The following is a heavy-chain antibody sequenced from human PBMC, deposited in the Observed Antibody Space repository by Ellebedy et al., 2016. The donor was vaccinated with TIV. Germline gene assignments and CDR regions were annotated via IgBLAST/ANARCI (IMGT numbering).Heavy chain of an antibody. CDR1: GFTFSTYA. J-gene: IGHJ4*02. CDR2: ISYDGNNK. CDR3: AREWAGTTLDY. D-gene: IGHD4-11*01. V-gene: IGHV3-30-3*01. Sequence: GESLKISXAASGFTFSTYAMHWVRQAPGKGLEWVALISYDGNNKKYAASVKGRFTISRDNSKNTLYLQVIGLRVEDTAVYYCAREWAGTTLDYWGQGTLVTVSS.